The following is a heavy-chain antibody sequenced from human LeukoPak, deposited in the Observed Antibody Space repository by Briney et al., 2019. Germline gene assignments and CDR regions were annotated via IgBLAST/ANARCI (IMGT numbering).Heavy chain of an antibody. CDR3: ARGGIAAVGDAFDI. J-gene: IGHJ3*02. CDR2: ISAYNGNT. Sequence: GASVKVSCKASGYTFTGYYMHWVRQAPGQGLEWMGWISAYNGNTNYAQKLQGRVTMTTDTSTSTAYMELRSLRSDDTAVYYCARGGIAAVGDAFDIWGQGTMVTVSS. D-gene: IGHD6-13*01. CDR1: GYTFTGYY. V-gene: IGHV1-18*04.